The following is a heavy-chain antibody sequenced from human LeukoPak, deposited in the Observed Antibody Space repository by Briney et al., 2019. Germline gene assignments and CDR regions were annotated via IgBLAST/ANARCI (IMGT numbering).Heavy chain of an antibody. D-gene: IGHD1-26*01. Sequence: NPSETLSLTCSVSGASISPYYWVWIRQPPGKGLEWIGYVFYNGRTSYNPSLRSRVTISADTSKNQFSLKMNSVTAADTAVYYCASGNYYQDYWGQGTVVTVSP. V-gene: IGHV4-59*08. CDR2: VFYNGRT. J-gene: IGHJ4*02. CDR3: ASGNYYQDY. CDR1: GASISPYY.